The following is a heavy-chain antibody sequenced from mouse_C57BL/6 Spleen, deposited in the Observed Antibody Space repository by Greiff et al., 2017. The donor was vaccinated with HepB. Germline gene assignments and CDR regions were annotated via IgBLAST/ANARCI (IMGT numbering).Heavy chain of an antibody. Sequence: QVQLKESGAELVRPGASVKLSCKASGYTFTDYYINWVKQRPGQGLEWIARIYPGSGNTYYKEKFKGKATLTAEKSSSTAYMQLSSLTSEDSAVYFCASSGDYFYAMDYWGQGTSVTVSS. CDR1: GYTFTDYY. V-gene: IGHV1-76*01. J-gene: IGHJ4*01. D-gene: IGHD2-4*01. CDR2: IYPGSGNT. CDR3: ASSGDYFYAMDY.